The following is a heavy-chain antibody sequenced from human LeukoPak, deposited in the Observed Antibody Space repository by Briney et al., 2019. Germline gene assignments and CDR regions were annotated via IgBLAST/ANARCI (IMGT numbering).Heavy chain of an antibody. D-gene: IGHD3-22*01. CDR2: ISSSSDYI. J-gene: IGHJ4*02. CDR1: GFTFSPYS. CDR3: ARGETYYYDSSGYYPFDY. Sequence: GGSLRLSCAASGFTFSPYSMNWVRQAPGRGLEWVSSISSSSDYIYYADSVKGRFTISRDNAKNSLYLQMNSLRAEDTAVYYCARGETYYYDSSGYYPFDYSGQGTLVTVSS. V-gene: IGHV3-21*01.